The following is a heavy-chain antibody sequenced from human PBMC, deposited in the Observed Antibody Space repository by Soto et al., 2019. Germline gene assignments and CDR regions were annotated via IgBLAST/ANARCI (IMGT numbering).Heavy chain of an antibody. J-gene: IGHJ4*02. CDR3: ARHDNMTLGSQYLDS. CDR2: IYYSGST. D-gene: IGHD1-1*01. V-gene: IGHV4-61*01. CDR1: GGSVSSGSYY. Sequence: KSSETLSLTCTVSGGSVSSGSYYWSWIRQPPGKGLEWIGYIYYSGSTNYNPSLKSRVTISVDTSKNQFSLKLSSVTAADTAVYYCARHDNMTLGSQYLDSWGPGTLVTVSS.